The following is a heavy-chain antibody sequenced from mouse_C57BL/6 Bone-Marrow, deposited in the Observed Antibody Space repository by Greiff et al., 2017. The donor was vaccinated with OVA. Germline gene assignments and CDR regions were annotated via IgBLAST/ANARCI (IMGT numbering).Heavy chain of an antibody. J-gene: IGHJ2*01. Sequence: QVQLKQPGAELVKPGASVKLSCKASGYTFTSYWMHWVKQRPGQGLEWIGMIHPNSGSTNYNEKFKSKATLTVDKSSSTAYMQLSSLTSEDSAVYYCAISITTVVNYWGQGTTLTVSS. CDR2: IHPNSGST. CDR3: AISITTVVNY. V-gene: IGHV1-64*01. CDR1: GYTFTSYW. D-gene: IGHD1-1*01.